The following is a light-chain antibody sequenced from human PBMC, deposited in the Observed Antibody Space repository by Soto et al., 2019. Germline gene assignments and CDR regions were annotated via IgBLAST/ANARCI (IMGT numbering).Light chain of an antibody. V-gene: IGKV1-9*01. CDR3: QKLHNFPLT. J-gene: IGKJ5*01. CDR1: QGISSS. Sequence: DIQLTQSPSFLSASVGDRVTITCRASQGISSSLAWYQQKPGEAPKLLIYAASTLQSGAPSRFSGSGYGTEFTLTMSSLQSYDFASYYCQKLHNFPLTIVQGTRLESK. CDR2: AAS.